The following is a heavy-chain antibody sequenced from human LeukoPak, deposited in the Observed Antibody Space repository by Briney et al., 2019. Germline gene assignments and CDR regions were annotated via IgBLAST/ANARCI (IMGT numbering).Heavy chain of an antibody. CDR1: GGSISSGSYC. Sequence: PSQTLSLTCTVSGGSISSGSYCWSWIRQPAGKGLEWIGRIYTSGSTNYNPSLKSRVTISVDTSKNQFSLKLSSVTAADTAVYYCARDEVAGRFDYWGQGTLVTVSS. CDR3: ARDEVAGRFDY. J-gene: IGHJ4*02. D-gene: IGHD6-19*01. V-gene: IGHV4-61*02. CDR2: IYTSGST.